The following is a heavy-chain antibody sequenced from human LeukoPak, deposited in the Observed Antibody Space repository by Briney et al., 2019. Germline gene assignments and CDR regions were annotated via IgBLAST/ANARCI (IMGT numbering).Heavy chain of an antibody. Sequence: GGSLRLSCVASGFTFSSYGIHWVRQAPGRGLEWVAFIRYDGTSQNYADSVKGRFTISRDNSKNTLYLQMNSLRGEDTAMYYCAKGENFGLQYWGQGTLVTVSS. D-gene: IGHD4-11*01. J-gene: IGHJ4*02. V-gene: IGHV3-30*02. CDR1: GFTFSSYG. CDR3: AKGENFGLQY. CDR2: IRYDGTSQ.